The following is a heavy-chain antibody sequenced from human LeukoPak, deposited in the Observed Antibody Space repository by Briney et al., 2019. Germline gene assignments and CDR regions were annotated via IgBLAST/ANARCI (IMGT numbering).Heavy chain of an antibody. J-gene: IGHJ4*02. D-gene: IGHD3-10*01. V-gene: IGHV1-18*01. Sequence: ASVKVSCKASGYTFTSYGISWVRQAPGQGLEWMGWISAYNGNTNYAQKLQGRVTMTRNTSISTAYMELSSLRSEDTAMSYCARGLRILWFGEFAYWGQGTPVTVSS. CDR2: ISAYNGNT. CDR3: ARGLRILWFGEFAY. CDR1: GYTFTSYG.